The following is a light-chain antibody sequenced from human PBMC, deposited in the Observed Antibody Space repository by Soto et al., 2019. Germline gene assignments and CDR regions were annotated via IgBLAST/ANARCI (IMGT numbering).Light chain of an antibody. V-gene: IGLV1-44*01. CDR2: SNN. CDR1: SSNIGSNT. CDR3: AAWEDSRNGRF. J-gene: IGLJ1*01. Sequence: QSVLTQPPSASGTPGQRVTISCSGSSSNIGSNTVNWYQQLPGTAPKLLIYSNNQRPSGVPDRFSGSKSGTSASLAISGLQSEDEADYYCAAWEDSRNGRFCVTGTKVTVL.